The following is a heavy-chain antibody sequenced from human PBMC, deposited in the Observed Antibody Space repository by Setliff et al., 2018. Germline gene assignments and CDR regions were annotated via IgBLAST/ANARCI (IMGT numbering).Heavy chain of an antibody. CDR1: GFTFSNYA. V-gene: IGHV3-23*03. J-gene: IGHJ4*02. D-gene: IGHD3-22*01. Sequence: GGSLRLSCEASGFTFSNYAMGWVRQAPGKGLEWVSVIYSGGSRTYSADSVKGRFTVSRDSSQNKIHLQMDSLRAEDTGKYFCARADSDSYYPYYFDFWGQGVLVTVSS. CDR3: ARADSDSYYPYYFDF. CDR2: IYSGGSRT.